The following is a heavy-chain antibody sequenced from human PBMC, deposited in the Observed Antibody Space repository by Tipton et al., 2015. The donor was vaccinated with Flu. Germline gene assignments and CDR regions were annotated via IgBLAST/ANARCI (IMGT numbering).Heavy chain of an antibody. Sequence: LRLSCTASGFTFSSYAMSWVRQAPGKGLEWIGSIYHSGTAYYNPSLKSRVTISVDTSKNQISLKLSSVTAADTAVYYCARYPESNYHWFGPWGQGALVTVPS. D-gene: IGHD4-11*01. CDR1: GFTFSSYA. J-gene: IGHJ5*02. V-gene: IGHV4-38-2*02. CDR3: ARYPESNYHWFGP. CDR2: IYHSGTA.